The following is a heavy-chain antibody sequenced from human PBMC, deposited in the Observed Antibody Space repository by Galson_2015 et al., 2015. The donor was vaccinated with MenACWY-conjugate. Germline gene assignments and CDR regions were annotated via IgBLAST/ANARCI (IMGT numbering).Heavy chain of an antibody. CDR1: GFTFNNYW. V-gene: IGHV3-7*03. D-gene: IGHD2-15*01. CDR3: ARDLRFYCSHNDCYSPY. J-gene: IGHJ4*02. CDR2: IKQDGSEK. Sequence: SLRLSCAASGFTFNNYWMSWVRQVPGKGPEWVANIKQDGSEKYYVDSVRGRFTISRDNAKSSLFLQMNSLRAEDTAVYYCARDLRFYCSHNDCYSPYWGQGTLLTVAS.